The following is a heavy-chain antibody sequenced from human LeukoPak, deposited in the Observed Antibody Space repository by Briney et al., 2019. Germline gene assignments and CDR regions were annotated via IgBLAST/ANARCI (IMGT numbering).Heavy chain of an antibody. V-gene: IGHV4-38-2*02. CDR3: AGTLGGYYDIFTGPGYLDY. Sequence: SETLSLTCTVSGYSISGGYYWGWIRQPPGKGPEWIGSVYRGGSTYYKSSLKGRVTISLDTSTNHFSLRLSYVTAADTAVYYCAGTLGGYYDIFTGPGYLDYWGQGALVTVSS. D-gene: IGHD3-9*01. CDR2: VYRGGST. CDR1: GYSISGGYY. J-gene: IGHJ4*02.